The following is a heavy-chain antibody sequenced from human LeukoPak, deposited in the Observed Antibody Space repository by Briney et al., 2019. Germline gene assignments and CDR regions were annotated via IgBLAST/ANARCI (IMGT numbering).Heavy chain of an antibody. Sequence: PSETLSLTCTVSGGSNTGYYWNWIRQPAGQGLEWLGRVYSSGVGNYNPSLTSRVTMSVDTSKNQFSLKLTSLTAADTAVYYCAREEFLHEIDSSGYFVYWGQGTLVTVSS. CDR2: VYSSGVG. CDR3: AREEFLHEIDSSGYFVY. J-gene: IGHJ4*02. V-gene: IGHV4-4*07. CDR1: GGSNTGYY. D-gene: IGHD3-22*01.